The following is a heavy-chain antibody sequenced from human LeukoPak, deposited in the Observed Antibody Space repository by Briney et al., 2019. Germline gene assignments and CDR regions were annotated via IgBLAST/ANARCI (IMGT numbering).Heavy chain of an antibody. V-gene: IGHV1-2*06. CDR2: INPNSGGT. CDR3: ARERPVYCGGDCYGDIDY. CDR1: GYTFTSYD. Sequence: GASVKVSCKASGYTFTSYDINWVRQATGQGLEWMGRINPNSGGTNYAQKFQGRVTMTRDTSISTAYMELSRLRSDDTAVYYCARERPVYCGGDCYGDIDYWGQGTLVTVSS. J-gene: IGHJ4*02. D-gene: IGHD2-21*02.